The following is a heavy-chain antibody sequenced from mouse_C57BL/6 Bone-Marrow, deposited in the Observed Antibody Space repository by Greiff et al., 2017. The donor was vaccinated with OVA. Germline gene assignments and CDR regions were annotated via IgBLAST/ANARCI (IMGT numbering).Heavy chain of an antibody. V-gene: IGHV1-54*01. J-gene: IGHJ4*01. CDR1: GYAFTNYL. D-gene: IGHD3-2*02. Sequence: QVQLQQSGAELVRPGTSVKVSCKASGYAFTNYLIEWVKQRPGQGLEWIGVINPGSGGTNYNEKFKGKATLTADKSSSTAYMQRSSMTSEDSAVYCCARSAQAALYYAMDYWGQGTSVTVSS. CDR2: INPGSGGT. CDR3: ARSAQAALYYAMDY.